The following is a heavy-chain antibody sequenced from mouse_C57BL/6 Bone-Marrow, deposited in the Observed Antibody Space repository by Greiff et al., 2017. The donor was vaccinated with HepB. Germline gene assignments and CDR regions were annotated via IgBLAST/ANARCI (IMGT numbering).Heavy chain of an antibody. CDR2: ISGGGGNT. V-gene: IGHV5-9*01. D-gene: IGHD1-1*01. Sequence: EVKLMESGGGLVKPGGSLKLSCAASGFTFSSYTMSWVRQTPEKRLEWVATISGGGGNTYYPDSVKGRFTISRYNAKNTLYLQMSSLRSEDTALYYCARPFQITTVGATKDYAMDYWGEGTSVTVS. CDR3: ARPFQITTVGATKDYAMDY. CDR1: GFTFSSYT. J-gene: IGHJ4*01.